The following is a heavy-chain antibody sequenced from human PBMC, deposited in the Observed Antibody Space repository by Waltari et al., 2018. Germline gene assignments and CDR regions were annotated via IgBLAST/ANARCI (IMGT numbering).Heavy chain of an antibody. CDR3: ARDLTTVTIDY. CDR1: GYSISSGYY. Sequence: QVQLQESGPGLVKPSETLSLTCTVSGYSISSGYYWGWIRQPPGKGLEWIGSIYHSGSTYYTPSLKSRVTISVDTSKNQFSLKLSSVTAADTAVYYCARDLTTVTIDYWGQGTLVTVSS. D-gene: IGHD4-17*01. CDR2: IYHSGST. V-gene: IGHV4-38-2*02. J-gene: IGHJ4*02.